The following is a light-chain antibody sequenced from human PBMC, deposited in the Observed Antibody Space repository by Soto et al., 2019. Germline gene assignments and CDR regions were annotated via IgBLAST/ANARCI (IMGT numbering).Light chain of an antibody. Sequence: DIQMTQSPSSLSASVGGRVTITCRASQGISSYLNWYQQKPGKAPKLLIYAASSLQSGVPSRFSGSGSGTDFTLTISSLQPEDFATYYCQQSYSTPITFGQGTRLEI. J-gene: IGKJ5*01. CDR2: AAS. CDR3: QQSYSTPIT. V-gene: IGKV1-39*01. CDR1: QGISSY.